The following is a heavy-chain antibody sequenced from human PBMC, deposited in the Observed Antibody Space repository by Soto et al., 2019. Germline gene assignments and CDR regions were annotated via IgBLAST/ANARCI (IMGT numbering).Heavy chain of an antibody. V-gene: IGHV1-18*01. D-gene: IGHD2-15*01. CDR3: ARVDIVVVVAAFDY. J-gene: IGHJ4*02. Sequence: ASVKVSCKASGYTFTSYGISWVRQAPGQGLEWMGWISAYNGNTNYAQKLQGRVTMTTDTSTSTAYMELRSLRSDDTAVYYCARVDIVVVVAAFDYWGQGTLVTVSS. CDR2: ISAYNGNT. CDR1: GYTFTSYG.